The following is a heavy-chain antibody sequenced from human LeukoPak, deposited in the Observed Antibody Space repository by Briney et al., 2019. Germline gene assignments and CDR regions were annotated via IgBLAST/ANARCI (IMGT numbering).Heavy chain of an antibody. D-gene: IGHD2-21*01. Sequence: ASVTVSCTASGYTFTSYYMHWVRQAPGQGLEWMGIINPSGGSTSYAQKFQGRVTMTRDTSTSTVYMELSSLRSEDTAVYYCGSPFLWYWGQGTLVTVSS. J-gene: IGHJ4*02. CDR2: INPSGGST. CDR1: GYTFTSYY. V-gene: IGHV1-46*01. CDR3: GSPFLWY.